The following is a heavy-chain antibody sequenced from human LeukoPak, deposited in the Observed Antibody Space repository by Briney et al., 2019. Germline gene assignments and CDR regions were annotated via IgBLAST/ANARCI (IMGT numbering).Heavy chain of an antibody. CDR2: TSSSGSSI. Sequence: GGSLRLSCAASGFTLSYYEVNWVRQAPGKGLEWVSYTSSSGSSIYYADSVRGRFTPSRDNAKNSLYLQMNTLRAEDTAVYYCARGGSRGSGYYFDYWGQGTLVTVSS. V-gene: IGHV3-48*03. CDR3: ARGGSRGSGYYFDY. CDR1: GFTLSYYE. D-gene: IGHD3-22*01. J-gene: IGHJ4*02.